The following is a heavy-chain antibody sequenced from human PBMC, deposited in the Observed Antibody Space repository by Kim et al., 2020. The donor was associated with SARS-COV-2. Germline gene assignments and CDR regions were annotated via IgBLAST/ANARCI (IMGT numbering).Heavy chain of an antibody. D-gene: IGHD3-10*01. CDR3: ARETRITMVRGVIIKGGEIDP. CDR1: GGSISSGSYY. V-gene: IGHV4-61*02. CDR2: IYTSGST. J-gene: IGHJ5*02. Sequence: SETLSLTCTVSGGSISSGSYYWSWIRQPAGKGLEWIGRIYTSGSTNYNPSLKSRVTISVDTSKNQFSLKLSSVTAADTAVYYCARETRITMVRGVIIKGGEIDPWGQGTLVTVSS.